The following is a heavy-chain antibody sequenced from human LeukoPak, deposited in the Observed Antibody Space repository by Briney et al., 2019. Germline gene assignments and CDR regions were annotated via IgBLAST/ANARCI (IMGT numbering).Heavy chain of an antibody. D-gene: IGHD3-10*01. CDR2: TRNKANSYTT. Sequence: PGGSLRLSCAASGFTFSDHYMDWVRQAPGKGLEWVGRTRNKANSYTTEYAASVKGRFTISRDDSKNSLYLQMNSPKTEDTAVYYCAARPGDLAVPFDYWGQGTLVTVSS. CDR1: GFTFSDHY. V-gene: IGHV3-72*01. J-gene: IGHJ4*02. CDR3: AARPGDLAVPFDY.